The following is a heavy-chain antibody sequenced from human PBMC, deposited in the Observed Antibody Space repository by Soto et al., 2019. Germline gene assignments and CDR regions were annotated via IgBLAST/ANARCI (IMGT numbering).Heavy chain of an antibody. CDR3: TTNWKAFDY. CDR2: IYYSGST. Sequence: PSETLSLNCTVSGGSISSGDYSWSWIRQPPGKGLEWIGYIYYSGSTYYNPSLKSRVTISVDTSKNQFSLKLSSVTAADTAVYDCTTNWKAFDYWGQGTLVTVSS. V-gene: IGHV4-30-4*01. CDR1: GGSISSGDYS. J-gene: IGHJ4*02. D-gene: IGHD1-20*01.